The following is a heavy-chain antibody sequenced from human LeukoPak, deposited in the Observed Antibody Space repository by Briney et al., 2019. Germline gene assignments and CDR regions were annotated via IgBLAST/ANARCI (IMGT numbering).Heavy chain of an antibody. D-gene: IGHD2-21*02. CDR1: GYTFTGYY. CDR3: AKGGAWAGLFDP. Sequence: GASVKASCKASGYTFTGYYIHWGRQAPGQGLEWMGWINPNTGGTNYAQKFQGRVTMTRDTSISTAYMELSSLRSDDTAVYYCAKGGAWAGLFDPWGQGTLVTVSS. J-gene: IGHJ5*02. CDR2: INPNTGGT. V-gene: IGHV1-2*02.